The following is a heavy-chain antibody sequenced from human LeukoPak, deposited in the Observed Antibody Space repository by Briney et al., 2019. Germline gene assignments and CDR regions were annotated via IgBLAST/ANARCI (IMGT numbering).Heavy chain of an antibody. J-gene: IGHJ4*02. D-gene: IGHD6-13*01. CDR1: GSAVSSSY. V-gene: IGHV3-53*01. CDR2: IYAGGSI. Sequence: GGSLRLSCAASGSAVSSSYMSWVRQASGKGLEWVSVIYAGGSIHYADSVKGRFTISRDNSQNTLDLQLNSLRVDDTAIYYCARGESIAAAGAFDLWGQGTLVTVSS. CDR3: ARGESIAAAGAFDL.